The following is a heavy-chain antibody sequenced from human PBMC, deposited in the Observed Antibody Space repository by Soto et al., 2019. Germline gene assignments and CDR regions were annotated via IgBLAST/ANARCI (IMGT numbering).Heavy chain of an antibody. CDR3: ARGGEISYYYYGMDV. Sequence: SETLSLTCAVYGGSFSGYYWSWIRQPPGKGLEWIGEINHSGSTNYNPSLKSRVTISVDTSKNQFSLKLSSVTAADTAVYYCARGGEISYYYYGMDVWGQGTTVTVSS. CDR2: INHSGST. V-gene: IGHV4-34*01. J-gene: IGHJ6*02. CDR1: GGSFSGYY. D-gene: IGHD4-17*01.